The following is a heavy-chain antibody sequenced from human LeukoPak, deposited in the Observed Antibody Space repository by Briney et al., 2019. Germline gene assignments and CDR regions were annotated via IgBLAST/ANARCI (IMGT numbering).Heavy chain of an antibody. CDR2: ISYDGSNK. V-gene: IGHV3-30*18. J-gene: IGHJ6*02. CDR3: ANEMSGFGYSSSWYANYYYGMDV. D-gene: IGHD6-13*01. Sequence: PGGSLRLSCAASGLTFSSHWMHWVRQAPGKGLEWVAVISYDGSNKYYADSVKGRFTISRDNSKNTLYLQMNSLRAEDTAVYYCANEMSGFGYSSSWYANYYYGMDVWGQGTTVTVSS. CDR1: GLTFSSHW.